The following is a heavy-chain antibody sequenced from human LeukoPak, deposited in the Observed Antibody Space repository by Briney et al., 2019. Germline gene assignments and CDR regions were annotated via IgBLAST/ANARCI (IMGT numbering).Heavy chain of an antibody. CDR1: SVSINSYY. V-gene: IGHV4-4*07. CDR2: IYSSGSP. CDR3: ASSTGQVGSIGNYFDY. J-gene: IGHJ4*02. Sequence: KSSETLSLTCTVSSVSINSYYWTWIRQPAGKRLEWIGRIYSSGSPNYNPSLRSRVTMSLDTSKKQFSLKLSSVTAADTAVYYCASSTGQVGSIGNYFDYWGQGTLVTVSS. D-gene: IGHD2-8*02.